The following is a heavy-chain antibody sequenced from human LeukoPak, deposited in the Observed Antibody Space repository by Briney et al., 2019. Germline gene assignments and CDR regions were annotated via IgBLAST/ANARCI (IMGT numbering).Heavy chain of an antibody. J-gene: IGHJ4*02. D-gene: IGHD4-17*01. Sequence: SGGSLRLSCAASGFTFSSYWMHWVRQAPGKGLVWVSRINSDGSSTSYADSVKGRFTISRDNAKNTLYLQMNSLRAEDTAVYYCARDPGYGDYDGRGFDYWGQGTLVTVSS. V-gene: IGHV3-74*01. CDR3: ARDPGYGDYDGRGFDY. CDR1: GFTFSSYW. CDR2: INSDGSST.